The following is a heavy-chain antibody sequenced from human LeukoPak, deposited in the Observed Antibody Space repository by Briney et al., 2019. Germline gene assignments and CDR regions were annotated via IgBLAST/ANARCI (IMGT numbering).Heavy chain of an antibody. CDR3: AKGGGSGYGSGSLSN. J-gene: IGHJ4*02. D-gene: IGHD3-10*01. V-gene: IGHV3-30*18. CDR2: ISYDGGNK. CDR1: RFDFIAYG. Sequence: GRSLRLSCAASRFDFIAYGMHWVRQAPGTGLEWVAVISYDGGNKYYAESVKGRFTISRDNSKNTLYLQMDSLRPEDTAVYYCAKGGGSGYGSGSLSNWGQGALVTVSS.